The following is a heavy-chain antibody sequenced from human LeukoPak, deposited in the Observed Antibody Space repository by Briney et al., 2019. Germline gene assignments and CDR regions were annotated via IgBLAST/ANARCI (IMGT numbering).Heavy chain of an antibody. J-gene: IGHJ4*02. CDR1: GYSISSGYY. D-gene: IGHD3-16*01. CDR2: IYHSGST. CDR3: ARDLSWVKEGGY. V-gene: IGHV4-38-2*02. Sequence: SETLSLTCTVSGYSISSGYYWGWIRQPPGKGLEWIGSIYHSGSTYYNPSLKSRVTISVDTSKNQFSLKLSSVTAADTAVYYCARDLSWVKEGGYWGQGTLVTVSS.